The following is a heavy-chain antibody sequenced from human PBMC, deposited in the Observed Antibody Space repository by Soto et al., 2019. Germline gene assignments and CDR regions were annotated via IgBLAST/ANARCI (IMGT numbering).Heavy chain of an antibody. J-gene: IGHJ6*02. CDR2: IIPIFGTA. Sequence: SVKVSCKASGGTFSSYAISWVRQAPVQGLEWMGGIIPIFGTANYAQKFQGRVAITADESTSTAYMELSSLRSEDTAVYYCASPSYGLRGYYYYYGMDVWGQGTTVTVSS. CDR3: ASPSYGLRGYYYYYGMDV. V-gene: IGHV1-69*13. D-gene: IGHD3-10*01. CDR1: GGTFSSYA.